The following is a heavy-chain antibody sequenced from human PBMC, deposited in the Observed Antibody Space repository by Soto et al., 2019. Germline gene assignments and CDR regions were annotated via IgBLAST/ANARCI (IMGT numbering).Heavy chain of an antibody. V-gene: IGHV3-53*02. J-gene: IGHJ6*02. CDR1: GLTVRSNY. Sequence: EVQLVETGGGLIQPGGSLRLSCAASGLTVRSNYMSWARQAPGKGLEWVSLIFSGGSTYYADSVKGRFTISRDNSKNMVYLQMNSLRAEDTAVYYCAGEVGSGGWYYYYFGMDAWGQGTTVTVSS. CDR2: IFSGGST. CDR3: AGEVGSGGWYYYYFGMDA. D-gene: IGHD6-19*01.